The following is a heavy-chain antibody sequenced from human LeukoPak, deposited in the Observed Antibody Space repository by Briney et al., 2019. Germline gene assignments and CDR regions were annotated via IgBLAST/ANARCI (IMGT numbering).Heavy chain of an antibody. Sequence: GGSLRLSCAASGFTFSSYGMHWVRQAPGKGLEWVAFIRYDGSNKYYADSVKGRFTISRDNSKNTLYLQMNSLRAEDTAVYYCASDDSSGWFNFDYWGQGTLVTVSS. CDR3: ASDDSSGWFNFDY. J-gene: IGHJ4*02. D-gene: IGHD6-19*01. CDR1: GFTFSSYG. CDR2: IRYDGSNK. V-gene: IGHV3-30*02.